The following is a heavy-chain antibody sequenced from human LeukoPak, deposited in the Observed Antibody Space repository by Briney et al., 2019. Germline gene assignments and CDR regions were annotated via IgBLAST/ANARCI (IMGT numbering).Heavy chain of an antibody. D-gene: IGHD3-3*01. J-gene: IGHJ4*02. V-gene: IGHV3-7*01. CDR2: IKEDGSEK. CDR1: GFDFSLYW. CDR3: ARVPKYYDFALDY. Sequence: GGSLRLSCAASGFDFSLYWMTWVRQAPGKVLEWVANIKEDGSEKYYVESVKGRFTISRDNAKKSLSLQMNSLRAEDTAVYYCARVPKYYDFALDYWGPGTLVTVSS.